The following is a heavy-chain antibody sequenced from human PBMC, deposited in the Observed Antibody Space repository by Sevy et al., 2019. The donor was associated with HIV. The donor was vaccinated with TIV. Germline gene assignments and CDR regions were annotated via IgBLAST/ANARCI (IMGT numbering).Heavy chain of an antibody. CDR3: AREGCTKPHDY. Sequence: GGSLRLSCAASGFTFSKYSMSWVRQPPGKGLEWVSTLSFGWGEINYADSVKGRFTISRDNSKSSVYLQMNNQRPEDTAVYYCAREGCTKPHDYWGQGTLVTVSS. CDR1: GFTFSKYS. V-gene: IGHV3-23*01. D-gene: IGHD2-8*01. CDR2: LSFGWGEI. J-gene: IGHJ4*02.